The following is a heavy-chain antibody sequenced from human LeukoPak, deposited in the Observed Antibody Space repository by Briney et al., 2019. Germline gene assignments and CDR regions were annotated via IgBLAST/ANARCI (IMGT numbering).Heavy chain of an antibody. D-gene: IGHD6-13*01. CDR2: IYYSGST. Sequence: PSETLSLTCTVSGGSLSSYYWSWVRQPPGKGLEWIGYIYYSGSTNYNPSLKSRVTISVDTSKNQFSLKLSSVTAADTAVYYCARVYKQQLVLGYYFDYWGQGTLVTVSS. V-gene: IGHV4-59*01. CDR3: ARVYKQQLVLGYYFDY. CDR1: GGSLSSYY. J-gene: IGHJ4*02.